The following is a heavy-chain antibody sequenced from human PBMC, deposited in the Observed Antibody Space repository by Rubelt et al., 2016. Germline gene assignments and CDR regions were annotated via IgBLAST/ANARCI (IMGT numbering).Heavy chain of an antibody. CDR3: ARTPGGDVAAAGEFDH. CDR1: GGSISSYY. CDR2: IYYSGNT. Sequence: QVQLQESGPGLVKPSETLSLTCTVSGGSISSYYWSWIRQPPGKGLEWIGYIYYSGNTNYNPSLKSRVTLSVDTSKNQCSLKLTSVTAADTAVYYCARTPGGDVAAAGEFDHWGQGTLVTVSS. V-gene: IGHV4-59*01. D-gene: IGHD6-13*01. J-gene: IGHJ4*02.